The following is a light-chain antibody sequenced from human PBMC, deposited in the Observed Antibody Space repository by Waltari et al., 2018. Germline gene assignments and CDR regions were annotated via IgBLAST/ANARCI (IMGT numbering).Light chain of an antibody. CDR2: QDT. CDR1: KLGDTY. J-gene: IGLJ2*01. Sequence: SYDLTQPPSMSVSPGQTASITCSGDKLGDTYACWYQQKPGQSPVLVIYQDTRQPSTIPERFSASTSGNTATLTISGTQAMDEADYYCQAWDGTTVIFGGGTKLTVL. CDR3: QAWDGTTVI. V-gene: IGLV3-1*01.